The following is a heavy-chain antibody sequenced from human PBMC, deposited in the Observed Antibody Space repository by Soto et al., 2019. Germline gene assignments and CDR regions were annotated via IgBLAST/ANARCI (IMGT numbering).Heavy chain of an antibody. J-gene: IGHJ6*02. V-gene: IGHV1-18*01. CDR2: ISAYNGNT. CDR3: ARDEWGYSYVYNCYYYGMDF. Sequence: ASVKVSCKASGYTFTSYGISWVRQAPGQGLEWMGWISAYNGNTNYAQKLQGRVTMTTDTSTSTAYMELRSLRSDDTAVYYCARDEWGYSYVYNCYYYGMDFWGQGTTVTVSS. CDR1: GYTFTSYG. D-gene: IGHD5-18*01.